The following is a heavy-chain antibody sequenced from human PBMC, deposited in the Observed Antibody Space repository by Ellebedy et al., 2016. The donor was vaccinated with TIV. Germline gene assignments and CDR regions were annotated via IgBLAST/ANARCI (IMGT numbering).Heavy chain of an antibody. D-gene: IGHD6-19*01. V-gene: IGHV3-7*01. CDR3: ARAGGAVTGTGYGMDV. CDR2: IYQDGSDK. CDR1: GFSFRSYW. Sequence: GESLKISCAASGFSFRSYWMSWVRQAPGKGLEWVANIYQDGSDKYYVDSVKGRFTISRDNAKNSLYLQLNSLRVEDTAVYYCARAGGAVTGTGYGMDVWGQGTTVTVSS. J-gene: IGHJ6*02.